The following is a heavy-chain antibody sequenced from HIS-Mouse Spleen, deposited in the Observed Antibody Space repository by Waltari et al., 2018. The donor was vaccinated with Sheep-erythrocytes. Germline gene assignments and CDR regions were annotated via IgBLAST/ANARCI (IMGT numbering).Heavy chain of an antibody. Sequence: QVQLQQWGAGLLKPSETLSLTCAVYGGSFSGYYWSWIRQPPGKGLEWIGEINHSGSTNYNPSLKSRVTISVDTSKNQFSLKLSSVTAADTAVYYCALSVELAGAFDIWGQGTMVTVSS. D-gene: IGHD6-19*01. CDR3: ALSVELAGAFDI. J-gene: IGHJ3*02. V-gene: IGHV4-34*01. CDR2: INHSGST. CDR1: GGSFSGYY.